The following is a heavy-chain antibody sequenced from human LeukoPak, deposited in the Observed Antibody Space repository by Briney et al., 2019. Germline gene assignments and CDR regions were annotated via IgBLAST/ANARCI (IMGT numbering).Heavy chain of an antibody. Sequence: GGSLRLSCAASGFTFSSYWMHWVHQAPGKGLVWVSRINSDGSSTSYADSVKGRFTISRDNAKNTLYLQMNSLRAEDTAVYYCARSRSGYRAPPDYWGQGTLVTVSS. D-gene: IGHD3-22*01. V-gene: IGHV3-74*01. CDR2: INSDGSST. J-gene: IGHJ4*02. CDR1: GFTFSSYW. CDR3: ARSRSGYRAPPDY.